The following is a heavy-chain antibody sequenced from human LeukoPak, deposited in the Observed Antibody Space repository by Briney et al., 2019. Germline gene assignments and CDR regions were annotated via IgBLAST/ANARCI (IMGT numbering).Heavy chain of an antibody. J-gene: IGHJ4*02. CDR3: ARLQMGYWGSGSYYRPPGYDY. D-gene: IGHD3-10*01. Sequence: SETLSLTCTVSGGSISSSSYYWGRIRQPPGKGLEWIGSIYYSGSTYYNPSLKSRVTISVDTSKNQFSLKLSSVTAADTAVYYCARLQMGYWGSGSYYRPPGYDYWGQGTLVTVSS. CDR1: GGSISSSSYY. CDR2: IYYSGST. V-gene: IGHV4-39*01.